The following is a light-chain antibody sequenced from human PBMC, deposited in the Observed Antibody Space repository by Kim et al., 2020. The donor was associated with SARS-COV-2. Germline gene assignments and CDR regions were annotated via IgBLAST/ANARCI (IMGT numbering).Light chain of an antibody. CDR3: QSYDSSNPNWV. J-gene: IGLJ3*02. V-gene: IGLV6-57*01. CDR1: RCSIASNY. Sequence: TLTISCTRSRCSIASNYVQWDQQRPGSSPTTVIYEDNQRPSGVPDRFSGSIDSSSNSASLTISGLKTEDEADYYCQSYDSSNPNWVFGGGTQLTVL. CDR2: EDN.